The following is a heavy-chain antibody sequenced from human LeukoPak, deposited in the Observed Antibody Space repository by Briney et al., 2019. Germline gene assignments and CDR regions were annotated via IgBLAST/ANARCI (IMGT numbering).Heavy chain of an antibody. CDR1: GGSFSGYY. Sequence: PSETLSLTCAVYGGSFSGYYWSWIRQPPGKGLEWVGEINHSGSTNYNPSLKSRVTISVDTSKNQFSLKLSSVTAAGTAVYYCARTAMVSGIDYWGQGTLVTVSS. D-gene: IGHD5-18*01. CDR3: ARTAMVSGIDY. CDR2: INHSGST. V-gene: IGHV4-34*01. J-gene: IGHJ4*02.